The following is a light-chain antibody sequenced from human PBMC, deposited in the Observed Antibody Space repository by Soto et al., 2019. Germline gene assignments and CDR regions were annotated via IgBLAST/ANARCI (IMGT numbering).Light chain of an antibody. CDR2: KAS. J-gene: IGKJ1*01. Sequence: DIQMTQSPSTLSASVGDRVTITCRASQSISTSLAWYQQKPGKAPKVLIYKASSLESGVPSRFSGSGSGTEFTLTISSLQPDDFATYYCQHCDSYWTFGQGTKVAIK. CDR3: QHCDSYWT. V-gene: IGKV1-5*03. CDR1: QSISTS.